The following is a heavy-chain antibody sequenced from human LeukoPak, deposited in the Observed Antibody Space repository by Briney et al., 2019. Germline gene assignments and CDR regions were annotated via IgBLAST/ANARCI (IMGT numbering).Heavy chain of an antibody. J-gene: IGHJ4*02. CDR2: IYYSGST. D-gene: IGHD1-26*01. V-gene: IGHV4-59*08. Sequence: SETLSLTCTVAGGSISSYYWRWVRQPPGKGLEWIGYIYYSGSTNYNPSLKSRVTISVDTSKNQFSLKLSSVTAADTAVYYCARLLRWELTFDYWGQGTLVTVSS. CDR3: ARLLRWELTFDY. CDR1: GGSISSYY.